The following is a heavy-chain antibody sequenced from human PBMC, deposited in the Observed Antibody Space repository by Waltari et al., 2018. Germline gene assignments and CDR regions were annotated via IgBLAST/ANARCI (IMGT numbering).Heavy chain of an antibody. Sequence: EVQLVESGGGLVQPGGSLRLSCAASGFTFSSYWMSWVRQAPGKGLEWVANIKQDGSEKYYVDSVKGRFTISRDNAKNSLYLQMNSLRAEDTAVYYCAVLTGYYYYGMDVWGQGTTVTVSS. J-gene: IGHJ6*02. D-gene: IGHD2-8*01. CDR2: IKQDGSEK. CDR3: AVLTGYYYYGMDV. CDR1: GFTFSSYW. V-gene: IGHV3-7*01.